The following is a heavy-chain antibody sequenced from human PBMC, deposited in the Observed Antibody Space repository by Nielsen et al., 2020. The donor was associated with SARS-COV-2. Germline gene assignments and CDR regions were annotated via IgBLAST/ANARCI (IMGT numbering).Heavy chain of an antibody. CDR1: GGSISSYY. D-gene: IGHD1-26*01. J-gene: IGHJ4*02. CDR2: IYNSGSI. Sequence: SETLSLTCTVSGGSISSYYWSWIRQPPGKGLEWIGYIYNSGSINYNPSLKSRVTISVDTSKNQFSLKLNSVTAADTAVYYCARDRELGYWGQGTLVTVSS. CDR3: ARDRELGY. V-gene: IGHV4-59*01.